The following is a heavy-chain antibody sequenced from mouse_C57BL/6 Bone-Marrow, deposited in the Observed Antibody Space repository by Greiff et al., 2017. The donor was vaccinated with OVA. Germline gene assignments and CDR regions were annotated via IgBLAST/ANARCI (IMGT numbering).Heavy chain of an antibody. CDR2: IDPNSGGT. D-gene: IGHD2-3*01. CDR1: GYTFTSYW. J-gene: IGHJ3*01. CDR3: AGGEDGYYVSAWFAY. V-gene: IGHV1-72*01. Sequence: VQLQQPGAELVKPGASVKLSCKASGYTFTSYWMHWVKQRPGRGLEWIGRIDPNSGGTKYNEKFKSKATLTVDKPSSTAYMQLSSLTSEDSAVYYCAGGEDGYYVSAWFAYWGQGTLVTVSA.